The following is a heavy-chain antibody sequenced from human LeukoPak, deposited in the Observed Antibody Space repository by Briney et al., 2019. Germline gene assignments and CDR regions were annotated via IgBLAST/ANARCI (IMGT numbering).Heavy chain of an antibody. CDR3: AGLTACSGGSCYPYYYYMDV. CDR2: IIPIFGTA. J-gene: IGHJ6*03. CDR1: GGTFSSYA. V-gene: IGHV1-69*05. D-gene: IGHD2-15*01. Sequence: SSVKVSCKASGGTFSSYAISWVRQAPGQGLEWMGGIIPIFGTANYAQKFQGRVTITTDESTSTAYMELSSLGSEDTAVYYCAGLTACSGGSCYPYYYYMDVWGKGTTVTVSS.